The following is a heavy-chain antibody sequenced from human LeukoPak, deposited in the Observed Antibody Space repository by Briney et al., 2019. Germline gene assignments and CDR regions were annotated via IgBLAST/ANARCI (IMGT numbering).Heavy chain of an antibody. V-gene: IGHV4-59*12. CDR3: ARERGVRGVDWFDP. D-gene: IGHD3-10*01. Sequence: SETLSLTCTVSGVSISSYYWSWIRQPPGKGLEWIGYIYYSGSTYYNPSLKSRVTISVDTSKNQFSLKLSSVTAADTAVYYCARERGVRGVDWFDPWGQGTLVTVSS. CDR2: IYYSGST. CDR1: GVSISSYY. J-gene: IGHJ5*02.